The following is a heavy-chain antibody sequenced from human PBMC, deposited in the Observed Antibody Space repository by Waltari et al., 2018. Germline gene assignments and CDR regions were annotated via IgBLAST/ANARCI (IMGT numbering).Heavy chain of an antibody. V-gene: IGHV4-59*01. CDR2: IDYSGST. J-gene: IGHJ3*02. CDR1: GGSISSYY. Sequence: QVQLQESGPGLVKPSETLSLTCTVSGGSISSYYWSWIRQPPGKGLEWIGYIDYSGSTNYNPSLKSRVTISVDTSKNQFSLKLSSVTAADTAVYYCARANPTDAFDIWGQGTMVTVSS. CDR3: ARANPTDAFDI.